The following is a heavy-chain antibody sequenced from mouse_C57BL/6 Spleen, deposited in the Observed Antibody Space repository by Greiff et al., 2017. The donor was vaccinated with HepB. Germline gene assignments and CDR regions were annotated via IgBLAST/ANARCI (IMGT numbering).Heavy chain of an antibody. CDR3: VRQGDGYYDNYYAMDY. Sequence: EVQVVESGGGLVQPKGSLKLSCAASGFSFNTYAMNWVRQAPGKGLEWVARIRSKSNNYATYYADSVKDRFTISRDDSESMLYLQMNNLKTEDTAMYYCVRQGDGYYDNYYAMDYWGQGTSVTVSS. V-gene: IGHV10-1*01. J-gene: IGHJ4*01. D-gene: IGHD2-3*01. CDR1: GFSFNTYA. CDR2: IRSKSNNYAT.